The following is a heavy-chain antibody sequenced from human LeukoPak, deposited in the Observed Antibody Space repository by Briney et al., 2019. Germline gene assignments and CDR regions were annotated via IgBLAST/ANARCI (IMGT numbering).Heavy chain of an antibody. CDR3: ARDKGYSNYVALYYYYGMDV. D-gene: IGHD4-11*01. J-gene: IGHJ6*02. Sequence: ASVKVSCKASGGTFSSYAISWVRQAHGQGLEWMGRIIPILGIANYAQKFQGRVTITADKSTSTAYMELSSLRSEDTAVYYCARDKGYSNYVALYYYYGMDVWGQGTTVTVSS. CDR2: IIPILGIA. CDR1: GGTFSSYA. V-gene: IGHV1-69*04.